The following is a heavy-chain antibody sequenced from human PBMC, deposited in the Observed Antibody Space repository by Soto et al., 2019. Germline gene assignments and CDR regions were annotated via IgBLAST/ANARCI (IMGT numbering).Heavy chain of an antibody. CDR1: GFTFSSYA. CDR3: ARDNADRYCSGGSCYWNYGMDV. D-gene: IGHD2-15*01. V-gene: IGHV3-30-3*01. J-gene: IGHJ6*02. CDR2: ISYDGSNK. Sequence: GGSLRLSCAASGFTFSSYAMHWVHQAPGKGLEWVAVISYDGSNKYYADSVKGRFTISRDNSKNTLYLQMNSLRAEDTAVYYCARDNADRYCSGGSCYWNYGMDVWGQGTTVTVSS.